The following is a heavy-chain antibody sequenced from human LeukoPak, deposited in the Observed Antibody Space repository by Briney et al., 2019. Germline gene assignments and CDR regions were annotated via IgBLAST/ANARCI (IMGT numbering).Heavy chain of an antibody. CDR1: GFTFSSYW. CDR3: ARVKVYDYVWGSYRGFDY. CDR2: IKQDGREK. V-gene: IGHV3-7*01. J-gene: IGHJ4*02. Sequence: GGSLRLSCAASGFTFSSYWMSWVRQAPGKGLEWVANIKQDGREKYYVDSVRGRFTISRDNAKNSLYLQMNSLRAEDTAVYYCARVKVYDYVWGSYRGFDYWGQGTLVTVSS. D-gene: IGHD3-16*02.